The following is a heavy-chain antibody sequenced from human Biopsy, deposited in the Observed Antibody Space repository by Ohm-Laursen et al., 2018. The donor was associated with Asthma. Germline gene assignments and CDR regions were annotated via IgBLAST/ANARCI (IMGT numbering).Heavy chain of an antibody. D-gene: IGHD4-17*01. J-gene: IGHJ6*02. CDR1: GGYTGSSDHH. V-gene: IGHV4-30-4*02. CDR3: ARVVSYGDIYFGIDV. CDR2: VFWSGST. Sequence: SDTLSLTCSVSGGYTGSSDHHWAWIRQAPGKGLEWIGFVFWSGSTLYSRSLERRVSISIDTATNEFSMKLWSVTPADTAVYFCARVVSYGDIYFGIDVWGPGNTVVVSS.